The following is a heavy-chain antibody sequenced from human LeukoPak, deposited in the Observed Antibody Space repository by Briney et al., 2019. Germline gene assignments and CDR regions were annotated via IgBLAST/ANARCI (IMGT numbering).Heavy chain of an antibody. CDR2: ISGSGGNT. CDR1: GFSFSSYA. CDR3: AKRFGYCSYGSWYFPY. J-gene: IGHJ4*02. Sequence: GGSLRLSCAASGFSFSSYAMSWVRQAPGKGLEWVSTISGSGGNTYYADSVKGRFTISRDNSKNALYLQMNSLRAEDTAVYYCAKRFGYCSYGSWYFPYWGQGTLVTVSS. D-gene: IGHD2-15*01. V-gene: IGHV3-23*01.